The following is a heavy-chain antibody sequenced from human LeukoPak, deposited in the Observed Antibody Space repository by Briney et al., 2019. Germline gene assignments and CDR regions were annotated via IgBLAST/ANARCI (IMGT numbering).Heavy chain of an antibody. CDR1: GFSFSNYG. CDR3: ERDPSDYEWQRGWYRDF. J-gene: IGHJ4*01. CDR2: INTRADET. D-gene: IGHD6-19*01. V-gene: IGHV3-23*01. Sequence: GGSLTLSCAASGFSFSNYGMSWFRQAPGKGLEWVSTINTRADETHYADSVRGRFTIFGDNSKSTLALHMSNLRVEDTAVYYCERDPSDYEWQRGWYRDFWGRGSQVTVSS.